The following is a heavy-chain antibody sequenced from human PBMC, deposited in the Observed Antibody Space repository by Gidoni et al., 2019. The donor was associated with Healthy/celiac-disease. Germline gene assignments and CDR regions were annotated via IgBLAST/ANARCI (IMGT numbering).Heavy chain of an antibody. V-gene: IGHV6-1*01. Sequence: QVQLQQSGQGLVKPSQTLSLTCAISVDSVSSNSAAWNWIRQSPSRGLEWLGRTYNRSKWDNDYAVYVKSRITINPDTSKNQFSRQLNSVTPEDTAVYYCARDRQWLDHGPGLEDAFDIWGQGTMVTVSS. CDR1: VDSVSSNSAA. CDR3: ARDRQWLDHGPGLEDAFDI. CDR2: TYNRSKWDN. J-gene: IGHJ3*02. D-gene: IGHD6-19*01.